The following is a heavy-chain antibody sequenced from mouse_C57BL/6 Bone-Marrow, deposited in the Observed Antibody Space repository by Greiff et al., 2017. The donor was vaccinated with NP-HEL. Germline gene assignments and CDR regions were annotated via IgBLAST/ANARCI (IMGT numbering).Heavy chain of an antibody. CDR3: ARRGLITTVVARDWYFDV. J-gene: IGHJ1*03. V-gene: IGHV1-81*01. D-gene: IGHD1-1*01. Sequence: QVQLQQSGAELARPGASVKLSCKASGYTFTSYGISWVKQRTGQGLEWIGEIYPRSGNTYYNEKFKGKATLTADKSSSTAYMELRSLTSEDSAVYFCARRGLITTVVARDWYFDVWGTGTTVTVSS. CDR1: GYTFTSYG. CDR2: IYPRSGNT.